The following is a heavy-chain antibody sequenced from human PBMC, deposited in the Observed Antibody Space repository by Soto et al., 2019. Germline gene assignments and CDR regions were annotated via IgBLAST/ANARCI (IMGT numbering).Heavy chain of an antibody. CDR1: GFTFSSYC. CDR3: ATNPAPRYCGGGSCYGVFGY. D-gene: IGHD2-15*01. J-gene: IGHJ4*02. CDR2: INSDGSST. Sequence: PGGCLRLSCAASGFTFSSYCMHWVRQAPGKGQVWVSRINSDGSSTSYADSVKGRFTISRDNAKNTLYLQMNSLRAEDTAVYYCATNPAPRYCGGGSCYGVFGYWGQGTLVTSPQ. V-gene: IGHV3-74*01.